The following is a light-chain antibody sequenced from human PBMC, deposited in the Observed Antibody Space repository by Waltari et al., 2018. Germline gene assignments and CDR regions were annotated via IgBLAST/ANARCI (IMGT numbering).Light chain of an antibody. CDR1: TSDVGRSNF. V-gene: IGLV2-11*01. Sequence: QSALTRPRSVSGSPGQSVTIPCTGTTSDVGRSNFFSWYQQHPGKAPKVIIYDVTKRPLGVPDRFSGSKSGNTASLTISGLQAEDEADYHCSSFADYYSILFGGGTKLTVL. CDR3: SSFADYYSIL. J-gene: IGLJ2*01. CDR2: DVT.